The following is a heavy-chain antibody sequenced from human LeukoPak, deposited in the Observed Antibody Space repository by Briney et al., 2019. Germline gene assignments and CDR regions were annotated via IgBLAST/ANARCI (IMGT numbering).Heavy chain of an antibody. V-gene: IGHV4-4*07. CDR2: IYTSGST. D-gene: IGHD1-26*01. CDR3: ASMSTPVGATTIDY. J-gene: IGHJ4*02. CDR1: GGSICSYY. Sequence: SETLSLTCTVSGGSICSYYWSWIRQPAGKGLEWIGRIYTSGSTNYNPSLKSRVTMSVDTSKNQFSLKLSSVTAADTAVYYCASMSTPVGATTIDYWGQGTLVTVSS.